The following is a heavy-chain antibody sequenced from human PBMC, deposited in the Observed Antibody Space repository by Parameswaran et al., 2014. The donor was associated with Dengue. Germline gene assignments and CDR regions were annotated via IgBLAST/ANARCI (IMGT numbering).Heavy chain of an antibody. CDR2: IYSGGST. CDR1: GFTVSRNY. Sequence: QAGGSLRLSCAASGFTVSRNYMSWVRQAPGKGLEWVSAIYSGGSTYYADSVKGRFTISRDNSKNTLFLQMNSLRAEDTAVYYCARVDLWFGYTDLWGQGTLVTVSS. V-gene: IGHV3-53*01. J-gene: IGHJ5*02. CDR3: ARVDLWFGYTDL. D-gene: IGHD3-10*01.